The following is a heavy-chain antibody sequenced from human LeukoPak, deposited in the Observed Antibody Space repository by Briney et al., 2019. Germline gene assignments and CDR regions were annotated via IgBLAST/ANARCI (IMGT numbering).Heavy chain of an antibody. J-gene: IGHJ5*02. CDR1: GFSINSGYH. D-gene: IGHD3-3*01. Sequence: PSETLSLTCAVSGFSINSGYHWGWIRQPPGKGLEWVSAISGSGGSTYYADSVKGRFTISRDNSKNTLYLQMNSLRAEDTAVYYCAKDSGVDNWFDPWGQGTLVTVSS. V-gene: IGHV3-23*01. CDR3: AKDSGVDNWFDP. CDR2: ISGSGGST.